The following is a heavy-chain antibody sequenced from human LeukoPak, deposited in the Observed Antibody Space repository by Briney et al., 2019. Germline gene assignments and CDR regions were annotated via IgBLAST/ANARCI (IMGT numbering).Heavy chain of an antibody. CDR3: AKERATETRRLDY. CDR2: ISYGGSSK. Sequence: PGGSLRLSCAASGFTFSRYGMHWVRQAPGKGLEWVAVISYGGSSKNYADSVKGRFTISRDNSKNTLYLQMNSLRPEDAAVYYCAKERATETRRLDYWGQGTLVTVSS. V-gene: IGHV3-30*18. J-gene: IGHJ4*02. CDR1: GFTFSRYG.